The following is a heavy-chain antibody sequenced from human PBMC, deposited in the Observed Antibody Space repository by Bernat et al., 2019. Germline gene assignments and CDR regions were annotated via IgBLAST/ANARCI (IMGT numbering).Heavy chain of an antibody. J-gene: IGHJ4*02. CDR3: ARRGSSGYYLYSFDY. Sequence: QLQLHESGPGLVKPSETLFLTCTVSGGSISSSSYYWGWIRQPPGKGLEWIGSIYYCGSTYYNPSLKSRVTISVDTSKNQFSLKLRSVTAADTAVYYCARRGSSGYYLYSFDYWGQGTLVTVSS. V-gene: IGHV4-39*01. CDR2: IYYCGST. CDR1: GGSISSSSYY. D-gene: IGHD3-22*01.